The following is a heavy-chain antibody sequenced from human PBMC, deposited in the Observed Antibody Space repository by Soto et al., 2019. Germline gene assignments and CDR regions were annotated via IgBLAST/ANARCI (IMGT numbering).Heavy chain of an antibody. J-gene: IGHJ5*02. CDR2: INAGNGNT. D-gene: IGHD3-3*01. CDR1: GYTFTSYA. V-gene: IGHV1-3*01. Sequence: ASVKVSCKASGYTFTSYAMHWVRQAPGQRLEWMGWINAGNGNTKYSQKFQGRVTITRDTSASTAYMELSSLRSEDTAVYYCARVMNDFWSGYSNWFDPWGQGTLVTVSS. CDR3: ARVMNDFWSGYSNWFDP.